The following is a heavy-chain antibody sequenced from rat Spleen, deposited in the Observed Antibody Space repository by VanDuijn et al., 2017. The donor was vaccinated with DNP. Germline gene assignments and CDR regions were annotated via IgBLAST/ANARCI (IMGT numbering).Heavy chain of an antibody. CDR3: ARHGLWLGAPY. CDR2: ISYDGSST. D-gene: IGHD5-1*01. Sequence: EVQLVESGGGLVQPGRSLKLSCAASGFTFNKYWMTWIRQVPKKGLEWVATISYDGSSTYYRDSVKGRFTISRDNAKSTLYLQMDSLRSEDTATYYCARHGLWLGAPYWGQGVMVTVSS. J-gene: IGHJ2*01. CDR1: GFTFNKYW. V-gene: IGHV5-7*01.